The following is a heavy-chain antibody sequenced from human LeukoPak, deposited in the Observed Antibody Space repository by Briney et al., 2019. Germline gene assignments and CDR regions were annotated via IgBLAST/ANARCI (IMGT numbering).Heavy chain of an antibody. J-gene: IGHJ4*02. CDR1: GFTFSSYS. CDR3: AREGYTVTIDS. D-gene: IGHD4-17*01. V-gene: IGHV3-48*01. Sequence: GGSLRLSCAASGFTFSSYSMNWVHQAPGKGLEWVSYISSTRGTIYYADSVKGRFTISRDNAKNSLYLQMNSLRAEDTAVYYCAREGYTVTIDSWGQGTLVTVSS. CDR2: ISSTRGTI.